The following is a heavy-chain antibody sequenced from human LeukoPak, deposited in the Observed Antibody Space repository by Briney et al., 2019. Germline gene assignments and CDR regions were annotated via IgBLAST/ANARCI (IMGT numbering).Heavy chain of an antibody. CDR3: ARNGFRTCCGTGCYSDYMDV. J-gene: IGHJ6*03. Sequence: SETLFLTCTVSGASVSRESWTWIRQPAGKGLEWIGYIYDTGSTTYNPSLQSRLTMSVDTSKNQFSLKLTSVTAADTAVYYCARNGFRTCCGTGCYSDYMDVWGKGATVTVSS. V-gene: IGHV4-4*07. CDR1: GASVSRES. D-gene: IGHD2-21*02. CDR2: IYDTGST.